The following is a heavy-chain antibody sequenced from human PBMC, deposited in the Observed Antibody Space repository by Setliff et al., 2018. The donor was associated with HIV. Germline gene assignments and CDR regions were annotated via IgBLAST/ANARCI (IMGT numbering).Heavy chain of an antibody. Sequence: AGGSLRLSCTTSGFTFGDYAMSWVRQAPGKGLEWVGFTRSKPYGETTHYASSVKGRFTISRDNSKSIAYLQMNSLKTEDTAVYYCTSIGRDMVRGVIPDYWGQGTLVTVSS. CDR1: GFTFGDYA. V-gene: IGHV3-49*04. J-gene: IGHJ4*02. CDR3: TSIGRDMVRGVIPDY. CDR2: TRSKPYGETT. D-gene: IGHD3-10*01.